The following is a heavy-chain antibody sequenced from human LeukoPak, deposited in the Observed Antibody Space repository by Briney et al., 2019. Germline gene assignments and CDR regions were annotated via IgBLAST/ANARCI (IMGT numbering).Heavy chain of an antibody. D-gene: IGHD1-26*01. CDR3: ARSGMVAPHDAFDI. J-gene: IGHJ3*02. CDR1: GGTFSSYA. V-gene: IGHV1-69*04. CDR2: IIPILGIA. Sequence: GASVKVSCKACGGTFSSYAISWVRQAPGQGVEWMGRIIPILGIANYAQKFQGRVTITADKSTSTAYMELSSLRSEDTAVYYCARSGMVAPHDAFDIWGQGTMVTVSS.